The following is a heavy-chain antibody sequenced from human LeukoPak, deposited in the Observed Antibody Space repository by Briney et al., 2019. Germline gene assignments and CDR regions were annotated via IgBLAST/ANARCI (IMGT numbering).Heavy chain of an antibody. CDR2: INVYNDNT. CDR1: GYTFSMYG. CDR3: ARGKYKDSARGKYIDSGSYNVFDH. V-gene: IGHV1-18*01. J-gene: IGHJ4*02. Sequence: ASVKVSCKASGYTFSMYGISWVRQAPGQGLEWMGWINVYNDNTNYAQKFQGRVTMTTDTSTSNAYLELRSLRSDDTAVYYCARGKYKDSARGKYIDSGSYNVFDHWGQGSLVTVSS. D-gene: IGHD3-10*01.